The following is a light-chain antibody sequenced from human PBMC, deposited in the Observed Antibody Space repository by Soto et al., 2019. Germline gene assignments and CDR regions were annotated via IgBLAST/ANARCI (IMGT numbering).Light chain of an antibody. CDR3: CSYAGSYTLGV. J-gene: IGLJ3*02. CDR2: DVS. Sequence: QSVLTQPRSVSGSPGQSVTISCTGTSSDVGVYNYVSWYQQHPGKAPKLMIYDVSKRPSGVPDRFSGSKSGNTASLTISGLQAEDEADYYCCSYAGSYTLGVFGGGTELTVL. V-gene: IGLV2-11*01. CDR1: SSDVGVYNY.